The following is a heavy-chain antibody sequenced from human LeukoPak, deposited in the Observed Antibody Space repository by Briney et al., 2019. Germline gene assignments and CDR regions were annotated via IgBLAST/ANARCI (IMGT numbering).Heavy chain of an antibody. CDR1: GGSISSSSYY. CDR3: ARNDGSGSYGDY. D-gene: IGHD3-10*01. V-gene: IGHV4-39*07. CDR2: IYYSGST. J-gene: IGHJ4*02. Sequence: SETLSLTCTVSGGSISSSSYYWGWIRQPPGKGLEWIGSIYYSGSTYYNPSLKSRVTISVDTSKNQFSLKLSSATAADTAVYYCARNDGSGSYGDYWGQGTLVTVSS.